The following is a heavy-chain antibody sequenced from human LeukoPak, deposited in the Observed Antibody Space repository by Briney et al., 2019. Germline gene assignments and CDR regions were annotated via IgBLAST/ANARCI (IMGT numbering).Heavy chain of an antibody. D-gene: IGHD1-1*01. CDR2: NYPGDSAT. CDR3: ARGDPRRGLEVFDY. CDR1: GYSFTSYW. Sequence: PGESLKISCKGSGYSFTSYWIAWVGQMPGKDLEWMGINYPGDSATRYSPSFQGQVTISADKSTSTAYLQWSSLKASDTAMYYCARGDPRRGLEVFDYWGQGTLVTVSS. J-gene: IGHJ4*02. V-gene: IGHV5-51*01.